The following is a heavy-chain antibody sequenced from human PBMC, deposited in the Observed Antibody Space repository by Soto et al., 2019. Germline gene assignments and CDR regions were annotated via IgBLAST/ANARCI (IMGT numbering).Heavy chain of an antibody. CDR2: ISSSGSTI. D-gene: IGHD4-17*01. J-gene: IGHJ6*02. V-gene: IGHV3-11*01. CDR1: GFTFSDYY. Sequence: PGGSLRLSCAASGFTFSDYYMSWIRQAPGKGLEWVSYISSSGSTIYYADSVKGRFTISRDNAKNSLYLQMNSLRAEDTAVYYCARDGPDYGDYELSRGTYYYGMDVWGQGTTVTVSS. CDR3: ARDGPDYGDYELSRGTYYYGMDV.